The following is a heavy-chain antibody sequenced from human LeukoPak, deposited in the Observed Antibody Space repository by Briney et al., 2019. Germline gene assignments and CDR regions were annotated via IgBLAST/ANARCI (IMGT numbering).Heavy chain of an antibody. V-gene: IGHV4-59*01. J-gene: IGHJ6*02. Sequence: SETLSLTCTVSGGSISNYYWSWIRQPPGKGLEWIGYIYYSGTTNYNPSLKSRVTISVDTSKNQFSLKLNSVTAADTAVYYCARLQAVAGDYYYYGMDVWGQGTTVTVSS. CDR3: ARLQAVAGDYYYYGMDV. CDR2: IYYSGTT. D-gene: IGHD6-19*01. CDR1: GGSISNYY.